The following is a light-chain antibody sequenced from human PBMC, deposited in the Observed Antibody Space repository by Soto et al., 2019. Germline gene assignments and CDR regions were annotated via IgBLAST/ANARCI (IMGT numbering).Light chain of an antibody. V-gene: IGKV1-9*01. CDR1: QGISSY. Sequence: DIQLTQSPSFLSASVGDRVTITCGASQGISSYLAWYQQKPGKAPKLLIYAASTLQSGVPSRFSGSGSRTAFTLTISSLQPEDFSTYYCQQHNSYPSFGGGTKVEIK. CDR2: AAS. J-gene: IGKJ4*01. CDR3: QQHNSYPS.